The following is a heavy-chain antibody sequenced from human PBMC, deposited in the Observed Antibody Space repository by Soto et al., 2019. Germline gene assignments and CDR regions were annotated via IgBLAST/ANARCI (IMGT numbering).Heavy chain of an antibody. J-gene: IGHJ4*02. CDR3: ARWVEVSLDYFDS. CDR2: IYHSGRT. V-gene: IGHV4-31*03. D-gene: IGHD2-15*01. CDR1: GDSITSSYY. Sequence: SETLSLTCTVSGDSITSSYYWSWVRQNPGKGLEWIGHIYHSGRTYYNPSLKSRVTISVDTSKNQFSLNLSSVTAADTAVYYCARWVEVSLDYFDSWGQGTPVTVSS.